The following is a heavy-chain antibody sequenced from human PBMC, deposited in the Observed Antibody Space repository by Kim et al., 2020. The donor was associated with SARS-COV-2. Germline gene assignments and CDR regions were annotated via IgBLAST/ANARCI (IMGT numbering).Heavy chain of an antibody. V-gene: IGHV1-46*01. D-gene: IGHD1-7*01. CDR2: INPSGGST. Sequence: ASVKVSCKASGYTFTSYYMHWVRQAPGQGLEWMGIINPSGGSTSYAQKFQGRVTMTRDTSTSTVYMELSSLRSEDTAVYYCAREEGITGTTEAGRGPWFDPWGQGTLVTVSS. CDR1: GYTFTSYY. J-gene: IGHJ5*02. CDR3: AREEGITGTTEAGRGPWFDP.